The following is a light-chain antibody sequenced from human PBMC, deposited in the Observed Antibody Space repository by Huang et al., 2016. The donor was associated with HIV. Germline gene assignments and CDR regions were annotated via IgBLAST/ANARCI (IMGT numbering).Light chain of an antibody. Sequence: DPVTITCRASHDISNFLVWFQQKPGKAPKSLIYAASTLRSGVSSKFSGGGSGTDFTLTIINLQPEDFATYYCQQCNSYPFTFGQGTRLEIK. V-gene: IGKV1-16*02. CDR2: AAS. CDR1: HDISNF. J-gene: IGKJ5*01. CDR3: QQCNSYPFT.